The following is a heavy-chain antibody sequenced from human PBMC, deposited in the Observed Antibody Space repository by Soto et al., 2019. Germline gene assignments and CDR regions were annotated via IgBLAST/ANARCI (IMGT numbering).Heavy chain of an antibody. CDR2: ISGRGVDT. CDR3: AKDQTDVTLFDY. CDR1: GFSFSSLA. Sequence: AGGSLRLSCAASGFSFSSLAMSWVRQAPGKGLEWVSSISGRGVDTLYADSVRGRFTISRDNSRNTLYLQVNSLRAEDTAVYYCAKDQTDVTLFDYWGQGTLVTVSS. J-gene: IGHJ4*02. V-gene: IGHV3-23*01. D-gene: IGHD2-21*02.